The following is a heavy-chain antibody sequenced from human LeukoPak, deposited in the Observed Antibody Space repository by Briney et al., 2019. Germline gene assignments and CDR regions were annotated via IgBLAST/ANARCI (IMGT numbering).Heavy chain of an antibody. CDR1: GYTFTSYD. D-gene: IGHD6-19*01. CDR3: ARGRAVAGYNWFDP. J-gene: IGHJ5*02. Sequence: ASVKVSCRASGYTFTSYDINWVRQATGQGLEWMGWMNPNSGNTGYAQKFQGRVTMTRNTSISTAYMELSSLRSEDTAVYYCARGRAVAGYNWFDPRGQGTLVTVSS. CDR2: MNPNSGNT. V-gene: IGHV1-8*01.